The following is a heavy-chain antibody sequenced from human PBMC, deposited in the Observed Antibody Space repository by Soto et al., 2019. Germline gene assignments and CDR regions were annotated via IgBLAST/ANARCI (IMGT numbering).Heavy chain of an antibody. CDR1: GGSVSSGSYY. CDR2: LYYSGST. J-gene: IGHJ5*02. Sequence: SETLSLTCTVSGGSVSSGSYYWSWIRQPPGKGLELIGYLYYSGSTKYNPSLKSRVTISVDTSKNQFSLKLSSVTAADTAVYYCARDSGRGNWFDXWGQGTLVTVSX. D-gene: IGHD3-10*01. V-gene: IGHV4-61*01. CDR3: ARDSGRGNWFDX.